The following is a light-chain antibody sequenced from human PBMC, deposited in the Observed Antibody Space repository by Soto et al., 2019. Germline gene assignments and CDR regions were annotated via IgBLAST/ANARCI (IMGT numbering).Light chain of an antibody. CDR3: QQYNNWPRT. Sequence: EIVMTQSPGTLSVSPGERATLSCRASQSVSSNFAWYQQKPGQAPRLLIYGASTRATGIRARFSGSGSGTEYTFTISSLESEDFAVYYYQQYNNWPRTFGQGTEVEIK. CDR1: QSVSSN. V-gene: IGKV3-15*01. J-gene: IGKJ1*01. CDR2: GAS.